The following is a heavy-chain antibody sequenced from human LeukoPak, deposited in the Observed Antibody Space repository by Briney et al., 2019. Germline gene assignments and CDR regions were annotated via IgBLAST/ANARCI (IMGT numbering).Heavy chain of an antibody. CDR3: AKDLQTRSGNCGDW. D-gene: IGHD2-21*01. V-gene: IGHV3-30*02. Sequence: PGGSLRLSCVASGFTLSNYGMHWVRQAPGKGLEWVAFVGYDGRNTFYTDSVKGRFTISRDNSKNKLYLQMSSLRAEDTGLYYCAKDLQTRSGNCGDWWGQGTLVTVSS. CDR2: VGYDGRNT. CDR1: GFTLSNYG. J-gene: IGHJ4*02.